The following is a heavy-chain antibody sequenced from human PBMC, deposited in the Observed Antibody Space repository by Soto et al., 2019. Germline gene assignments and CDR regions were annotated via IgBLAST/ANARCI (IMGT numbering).Heavy chain of an antibody. V-gene: IGHV3-48*03. CDR2: ISSSGSTI. D-gene: IGHD2-2*01. J-gene: IGHJ5*02. CDR3: ARKDIVVVPAAIFSWFDP. Sequence: PVGSLRLSCAASGFTFSSYEMNWVRQAPGKGLEWVSYISSSGSTIYYADSVKGRFTISRDNAKNSLYLQMNSLRAEDTAVYYCARKDIVVVPAAIFSWFDPWGQGTLVTVSS. CDR1: GFTFSSYE.